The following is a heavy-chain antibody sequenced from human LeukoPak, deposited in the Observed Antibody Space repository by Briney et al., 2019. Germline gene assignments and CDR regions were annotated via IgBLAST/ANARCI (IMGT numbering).Heavy chain of an antibody. J-gene: IGHJ5*02. V-gene: IGHV3-11*01. D-gene: IGHD7-27*01. Sequence: TGGSLRLSCAASGFTFSDYYMSWIRQVPGKGLEWLAYISDSGDTRKYADSVTGRFTISRDNAKNSVFLQMNSLRADDSGVYYCARDVRGRTPLKLGMKWFDPWGQGTRVTVSS. CDR2: ISDSGDTR. CDR1: GFTFSDYY. CDR3: ARDVRGRTPLKLGMKWFDP.